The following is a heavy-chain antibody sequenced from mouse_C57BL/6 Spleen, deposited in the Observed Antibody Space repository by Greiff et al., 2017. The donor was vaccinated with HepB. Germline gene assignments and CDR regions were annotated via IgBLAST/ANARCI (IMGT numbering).Heavy chain of an antibody. CDR3: ARGGDSSGYENYFDY. V-gene: IGHV1-85*01. Sequence: QVQLKQSGPELVKPGASVKLSCKASGYTFTSYDINWVKQRPGQGLEWIGWIYPRDGSTKYNEKFKGKATLTVDTSSSTAYMELHSLTSEDSAVYFCARGGDSSGYENYFDYWGQGTTLTVSS. D-gene: IGHD3-2*02. CDR2: IYPRDGST. J-gene: IGHJ2*01. CDR1: GYTFTSYD.